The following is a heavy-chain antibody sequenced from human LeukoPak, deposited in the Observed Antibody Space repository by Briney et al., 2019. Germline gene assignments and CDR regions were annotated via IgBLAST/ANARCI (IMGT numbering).Heavy chain of an antibody. J-gene: IGHJ4*02. V-gene: IGHV3-15*01. D-gene: IGHD2-21*01. CDR2: IKSKTDGGRT. CDR1: GFTFSNAW. Sequence: GGSLRLSCAASGFTFSNAWMSWVRQAPGKGLEWVGRIKSKTDGGRTDYAAPVKGRFTISRDDSKNTLYLQMNSLKTEDTAVYYCTTGILDYWGQGTLVTVSS. CDR3: TTGILDY.